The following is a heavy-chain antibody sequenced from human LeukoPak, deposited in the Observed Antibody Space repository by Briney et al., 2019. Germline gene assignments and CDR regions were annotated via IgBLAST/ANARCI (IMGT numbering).Heavy chain of an antibody. J-gene: IGHJ4*02. V-gene: IGHV3-23*01. D-gene: IGHD2-2*01. Sequence: GGSLRLSCAASGFTFATYTMSWARQAPGKGLEWVSDMRGSDASPYYADSVKGRFTISRDNSKNTMYLQMNSLRAEDTAVYYCAKLGRYQLPLDDYWGQGTLVTVSS. CDR3: AKLGRYQLPLDDY. CDR2: MRGSDASP. CDR1: GFTFATYT.